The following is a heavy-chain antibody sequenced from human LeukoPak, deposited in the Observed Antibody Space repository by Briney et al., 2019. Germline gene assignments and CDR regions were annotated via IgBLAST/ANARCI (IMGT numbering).Heavy chain of an antibody. CDR2: IYHSGST. Sequence: PSETLSLTCAVSGYSISSGYYWGWIRQPPGKGLEWIGSIYHSGSTYYNPSLKSRVTISVDTSKNHFSLKLSSVTAADTAVYYCARYYYDSSWYWGQGTLVTASS. D-gene: IGHD3-22*01. CDR1: GYSISSGYY. J-gene: IGHJ4*02. V-gene: IGHV4-38-2*01. CDR3: ARYYYDSSWY.